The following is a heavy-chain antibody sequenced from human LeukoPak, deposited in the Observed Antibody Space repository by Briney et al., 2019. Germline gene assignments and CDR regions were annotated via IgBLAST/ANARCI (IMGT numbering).Heavy chain of an antibody. Sequence: ASVKVSCKASGYTFTSYGISWVRQAPGQGLEWMGWISAYNGNTNYAQKLQGRVTMTTDTSTSTAYMELRSLRSDDTAVYYCARGTMVRGVIDYFDYWGQGTLVTVSS. J-gene: IGHJ4*02. V-gene: IGHV1-18*01. CDR2: ISAYNGNT. D-gene: IGHD3-10*01. CDR1: GYTFTSYG. CDR3: ARGTMVRGVIDYFDY.